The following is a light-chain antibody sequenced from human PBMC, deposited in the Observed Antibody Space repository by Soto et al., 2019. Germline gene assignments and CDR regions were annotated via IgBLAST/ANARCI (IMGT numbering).Light chain of an antibody. CDR1: RDISRW. CDR2: AAS. V-gene: IGKV1-12*01. J-gene: IGKJ2*01. Sequence: DIQVTQSPSSVSASVGDRVTITCRATRDISRWLAWYQHKPGKAPKLVIYAASNLQSGVPSRFSGSGSGTDFILTINSLQPDDFATYYCQQSNSFPYTFGQGTKLEI. CDR3: QQSNSFPYT.